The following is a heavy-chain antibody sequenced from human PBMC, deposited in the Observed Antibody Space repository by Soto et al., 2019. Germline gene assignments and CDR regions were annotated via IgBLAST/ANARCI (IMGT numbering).Heavy chain of an antibody. V-gene: IGHV1-69*02. D-gene: IGHD3-10*01. J-gene: IGHJ4*02. CDR3: ATSYGSGYRAFDY. CDR2: VNPILSMS. Sequence: QVQLVQSGTEVKKPGSSVKVSCKASGDTFSFYTINWVRQAPGLGLEWMGRVNPILSMSNYAQKFQGRVKITADKSTSTAYMELRSLRSEDTAFYYCATSYGSGYRAFDYWGQGALVTVSS. CDR1: GDTFSFYT.